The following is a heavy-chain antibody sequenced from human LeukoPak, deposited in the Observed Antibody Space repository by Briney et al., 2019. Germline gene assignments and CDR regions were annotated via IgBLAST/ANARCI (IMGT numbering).Heavy chain of an antibody. CDR1: GFTFDDYA. V-gene: IGHV3-30*04. Sequence: GGSLRLSCAASGFTFDDYAMHWVRQAPGKGLEWVAIITYDGSNKDYADVVKGRFTISRDNSKNTLYLQMNSLRAEDTAVYYCARDQGKGDFDAFDIWGQGTMVTVSS. CDR3: ARDQGKGDFDAFDI. D-gene: IGHD2-21*02. J-gene: IGHJ3*02. CDR2: ITYDGSNK.